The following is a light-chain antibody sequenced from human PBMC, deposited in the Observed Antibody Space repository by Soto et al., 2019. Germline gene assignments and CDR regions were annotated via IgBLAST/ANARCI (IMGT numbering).Light chain of an antibody. Sequence: EIVMTQSPATLSVSPGERATLSCRASQSVSSNLAWYQQKPGQAPRLLISDASTRATGIPARFSGSGSGTEFTLTISSLQSEDFAVYYCLQYHYWWTFGQGTKVDI. CDR1: QSVSSN. V-gene: IGKV3-15*01. CDR2: DAS. CDR3: LQYHYWWT. J-gene: IGKJ1*01.